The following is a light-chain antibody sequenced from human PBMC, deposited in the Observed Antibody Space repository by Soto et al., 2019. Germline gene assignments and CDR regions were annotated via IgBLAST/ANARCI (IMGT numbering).Light chain of an antibody. Sequence: EIVLTQSPATLSLSPGERATLSCRASQSVSSYLAWYQQKPGQAPRLLIYNTSNRATGIPARFSGSGSGTVFPLTISRLEPEDFAVYYCQQRIDWPLTFGQGTKVEIK. CDR2: NTS. V-gene: IGKV3-11*01. CDR3: QQRIDWPLT. CDR1: QSVSSY. J-gene: IGKJ1*01.